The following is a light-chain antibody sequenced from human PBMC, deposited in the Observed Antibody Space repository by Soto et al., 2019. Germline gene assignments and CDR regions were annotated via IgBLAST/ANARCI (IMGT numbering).Light chain of an antibody. CDR3: QKSYT. Sequence: DIQLTQSPSALSASVGDRVTITCRASLSVSAWLAWYQVKPGKAPNLLIYKASILQSGVPSRFSGSASGAEFTLTISSLQPDDFGTYFCQKSYTFGQGTKVDIK. CDR2: KAS. CDR1: LSVSAW. J-gene: IGKJ1*01. V-gene: IGKV1-5*03.